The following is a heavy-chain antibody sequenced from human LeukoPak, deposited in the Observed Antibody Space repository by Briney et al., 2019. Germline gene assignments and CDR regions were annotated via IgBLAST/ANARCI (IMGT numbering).Heavy chain of an antibody. Sequence: GGSLRLSCAASGFTFSSYSMNWVRQAPGKGLEWVSSISSSSSYIYYADSVKGRFTISRDNAENSPYLQMNSLRAEDTAVYYCARVGIRYFDWFVAFDIWGQGTMVTVSS. CDR1: GFTFSSYS. D-gene: IGHD3-9*01. CDR3: ARVGIRYFDWFVAFDI. CDR2: ISSSSSYI. J-gene: IGHJ3*02. V-gene: IGHV3-21*01.